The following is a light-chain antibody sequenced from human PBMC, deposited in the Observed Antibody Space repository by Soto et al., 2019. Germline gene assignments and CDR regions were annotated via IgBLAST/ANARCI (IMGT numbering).Light chain of an antibody. J-gene: IGKJ2*01. CDR1: QSINSE. V-gene: IGKV3-15*01. CDR3: QQGHNWPLT. CDR2: GAS. Sequence: EIVMTQSPATLSLSPGERAALSCRASQSINSELAWYQQKPGQPPRLLIYGASTRATGVPARFTGSESVSEFTLTISGLQSEDFAVYYWQQGHNWPLTFGQGTRLEI.